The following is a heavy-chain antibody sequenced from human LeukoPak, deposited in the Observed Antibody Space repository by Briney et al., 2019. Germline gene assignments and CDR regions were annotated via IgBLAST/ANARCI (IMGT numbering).Heavy chain of an antibody. D-gene: IGHD2-2*01. CDR2: INHSRST. V-gene: IGHV4-34*01. J-gene: IGHJ6*03. CDR1: GGSFSGYY. CDR3: ARGGGCSSTSCYRYLYYYYMDV. Sequence: PSETLSLTCAVYGGSFSGYYWSWIRQPPGKGLEWIGEINHSRSTNYNPSLKSRVTISVDTSKNQFSLKLSSVTAADTAVYYCARGGGCSSTSCYRYLYYYYMDVWGKGTTVTVSS.